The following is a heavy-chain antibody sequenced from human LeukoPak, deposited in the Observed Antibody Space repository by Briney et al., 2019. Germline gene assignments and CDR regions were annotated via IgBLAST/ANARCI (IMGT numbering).Heavy chain of an antibody. V-gene: IGHV1-46*01. CDR2: INPSGGST. Sequence: GASVKVSCKASGGTFSSYAISWVRQAPGQGLEWMGVINPSGGSTSYAQKFQGRVTMTRDTSTSTVYMELSSLRSEDTAVYYCARVRVGSWYYFDYWGQGTLVTVSS. CDR1: GGTFSSYA. CDR3: ARVRVGSWYYFDY. D-gene: IGHD6-13*01. J-gene: IGHJ4*02.